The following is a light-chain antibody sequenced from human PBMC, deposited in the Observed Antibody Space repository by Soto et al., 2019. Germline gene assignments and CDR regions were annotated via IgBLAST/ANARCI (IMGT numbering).Light chain of an antibody. CDR1: QSISSW. CDR3: QQYSGIWT. Sequence: DIQMTQSPSTLSASVGDRVTITCRASQSISSWLAWYQQKPGKAPKVLIYAASNLQSGVPSRFSGSRSGTEFTLTISSLQPDDFATYYCQQYSGIWTFGQGTKVDI. J-gene: IGKJ1*01. CDR2: AAS. V-gene: IGKV1-5*01.